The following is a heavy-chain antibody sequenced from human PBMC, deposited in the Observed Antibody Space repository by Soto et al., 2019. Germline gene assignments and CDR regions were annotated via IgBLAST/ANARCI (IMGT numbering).Heavy chain of an antibody. CDR3: ARAGIAAAGSGEYAMDV. J-gene: IGHJ6*02. Sequence: QVQLVQSGTEVKKPGASVKVSCKASGYTLTAYYIHWVRQAPGQGLEWMGWLNPNRGDTKYAQKFQGRVTMTSDTSISTAYMELSRLRSDDTAMYYCARAGIAAAGSGEYAMDVWGQGTTVSVSS. V-gene: IGHV1-2*02. CDR2: LNPNRGDT. CDR1: GYTLTAYY. D-gene: IGHD6-13*01.